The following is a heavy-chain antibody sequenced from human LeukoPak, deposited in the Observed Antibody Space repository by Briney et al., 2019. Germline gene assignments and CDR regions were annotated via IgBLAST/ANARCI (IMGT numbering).Heavy chain of an antibody. CDR3: AREGQQWGGYYYYYMDL. D-gene: IGHD6-19*01. CDR2: IYYSGST. Sequence: SETLSLTCTVSGGSISSYYWSWIRQPPGKGLEWIGYIYYSGSTNYNPSLKSRVTISVDTSKNQFSLKLSSVTAADTAVYYCAREGQQWGGYYYYYMDLWGKGTTVTVSS. CDR1: GGSISSYY. J-gene: IGHJ6*03. V-gene: IGHV4-59*01.